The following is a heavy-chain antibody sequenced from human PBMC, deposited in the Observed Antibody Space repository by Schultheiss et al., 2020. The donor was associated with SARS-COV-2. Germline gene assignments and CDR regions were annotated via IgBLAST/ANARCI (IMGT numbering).Heavy chain of an antibody. CDR3: AREECTGGVCYHYFDY. CDR1: GYTFTSYD. J-gene: IGHJ4*02. Sequence: ASVKVSCKASGYTFTSYDINWVRQAPGQGLEWMGRINPNSGGTNYAQKFQGRVTMTRDTSISTAYMELSRLRSEDTAVYYCAREECTGGVCYHYFDYWGQGTLVTVSS. V-gene: IGHV1-2*06. CDR2: INPNSGGT. D-gene: IGHD2-8*02.